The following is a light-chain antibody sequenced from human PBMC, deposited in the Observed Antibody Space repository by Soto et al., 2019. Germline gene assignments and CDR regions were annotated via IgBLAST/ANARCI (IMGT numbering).Light chain of an antibody. J-gene: IGKJ5*01. CDR3: QQANSFPIT. CDR2: AAS. CDR1: QVISTW. Sequence: DIQITQSPSSVSASVGDRFTITFRSSQVISTWLAWYQQKPGQAPKLLIYAASVLESGVPSRFSGSGSGTDFTLTISSVQPEDFATYRCQQANSFPITFGQGTRLEI. V-gene: IGKV1-12*01.